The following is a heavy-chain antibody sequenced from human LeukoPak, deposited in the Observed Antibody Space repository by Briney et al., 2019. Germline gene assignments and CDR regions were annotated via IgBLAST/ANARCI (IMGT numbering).Heavy chain of an antibody. Sequence: GGTLRLSCAASGFTFSSYGMSWVRQAPGKGLEWVSAISGSGGSTYYADSVKGRFTISRDNSKNTLYLQMNSLRVEDTAVYYCARDLGDEFDYWGQGTLVTVSS. CDR3: ARDLGDEFDY. CDR1: GFTFSSYG. D-gene: IGHD2-21*01. CDR2: ISGSGGST. V-gene: IGHV3-23*01. J-gene: IGHJ4*02.